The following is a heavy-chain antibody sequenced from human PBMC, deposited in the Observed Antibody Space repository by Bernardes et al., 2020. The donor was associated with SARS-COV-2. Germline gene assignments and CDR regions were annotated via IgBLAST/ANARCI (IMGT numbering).Heavy chain of an antibody. D-gene: IGHD6-19*01. CDR1: GFTFSSYW. V-gene: IGHV3-74*01. CDR3: ARTSGWSYAMDV. CDR2: INSDGSSS. Sequence: VGSLSLSCAASGFTFSSYWMHWVRQAPGKGLVWVSRINSDGSSSEGRFTISRDNAKNTLYLQMNSLRAEDTAVYYCARTSGWSYAMDVWGQGTTVTVSS. J-gene: IGHJ6*02.